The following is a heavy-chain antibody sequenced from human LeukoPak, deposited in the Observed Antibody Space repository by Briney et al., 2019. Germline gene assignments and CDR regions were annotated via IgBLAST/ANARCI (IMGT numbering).Heavy chain of an antibody. Sequence: GGSLRLSCAASGFTFSSYAMHWVRQAPGKGLEYVSAISSNGDSSYYANSAKGRFTISRDNSKNTLYLQMNSLRAEDTAVYYCARGTSSGYFQLYFDYWGQGTLVTVSS. J-gene: IGHJ4*02. V-gene: IGHV3-64*01. D-gene: IGHD3-22*01. CDR3: ARGTSSGYFQLYFDY. CDR1: GFTFSSYA. CDR2: ISSNGDSS.